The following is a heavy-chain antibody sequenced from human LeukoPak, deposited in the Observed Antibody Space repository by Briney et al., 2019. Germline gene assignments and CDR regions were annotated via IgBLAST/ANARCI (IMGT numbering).Heavy chain of an antibody. CDR1: GFTFSNYA. Sequence: GGSLRLSCAASGFTFSNYAMSWVRQAPGKGLEWVSAISGSGGSTFYADSVKGRFTISRDNAKNSLYLQMNSLRAEDTALYYCAKDIAAGVVPAAIITVTTQYYYYYGMDVWGQGTTVTVSS. D-gene: IGHD2-2*01. V-gene: IGHV3-23*01. J-gene: IGHJ6*02. CDR3: AKDIAAGVVPAAIITVTTQYYYYYGMDV. CDR2: ISGSGGST.